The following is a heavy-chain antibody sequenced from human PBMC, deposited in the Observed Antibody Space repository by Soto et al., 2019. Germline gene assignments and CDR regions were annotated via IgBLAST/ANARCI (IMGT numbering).Heavy chain of an antibody. CDR2: IRSKTSSETR. V-gene: IGHV3-15*01. Sequence: EGQLVQSGGSLVTPGGSLRLSCAASGFPFTKACMTWVRQAPGKGLEWVGRIRSKTSSETREYAAPVKGRFSISRDDSKNMLYLEMNSLKIEDTGVYYCTTDGFSGIVGIWGQGTMVTVSS. D-gene: IGHD1-26*01. CDR1: GFPFTKAC. J-gene: IGHJ3*02. CDR3: TTDGFSGIVGI.